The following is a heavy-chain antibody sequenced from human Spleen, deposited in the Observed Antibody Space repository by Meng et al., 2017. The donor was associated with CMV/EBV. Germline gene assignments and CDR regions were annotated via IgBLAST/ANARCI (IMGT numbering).Heavy chain of an antibody. D-gene: IGHD6-13*01. CDR1: GGSISSSSYY. CDR2: IFYSGST. Sequence: TVSGGSISSSSYYWGWIRQPPGKGLEWIGSIFYSGSTYYNPSLKSRVTVSVDTSKNQFSLKLSSVTAADTAVYYCATGGGYSSSWFDPWGQGILVTVSS. J-gene: IGHJ5*02. CDR3: ATGGGYSSSWFDP. V-gene: IGHV4-39*07.